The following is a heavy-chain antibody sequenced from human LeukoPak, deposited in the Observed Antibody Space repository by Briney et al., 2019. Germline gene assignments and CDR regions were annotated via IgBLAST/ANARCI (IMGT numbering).Heavy chain of an antibody. CDR1: GFTFSSYA. V-gene: IGHV3-30-3*01. D-gene: IGHD3-3*01. CDR2: ISYDGSNK. J-gene: IGHJ4*02. CDR3: ARGLIWSGYYSDYYFDC. Sequence: GGSLRLSCAASGFTFSSYAMHWIRQAPGKGLEWVAVISYDGSNKYYADSVKGRFTISRDNSKNTLYLQMNSLRAEDTAVYYCARGLIWSGYYSDYYFDCWGQGTLVTVSS.